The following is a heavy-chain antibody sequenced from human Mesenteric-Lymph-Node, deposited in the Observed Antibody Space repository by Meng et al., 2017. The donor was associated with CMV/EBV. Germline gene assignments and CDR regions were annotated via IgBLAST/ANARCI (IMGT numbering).Heavy chain of an antibody. V-gene: IGHV3-23*01. Sequence: GESLKISCAASGFSVSTNYMSWVRQAPGKGLEWVSAISGSGGSTYYADSVKGRFTISRDNSKNTLYLQMNSLRVEDTAVYYCAKESYGEWFGESSPGPWGQGTLVTVSS. CDR3: AKESYGEWFGESSPGP. D-gene: IGHD3-10*01. J-gene: IGHJ5*02. CDR2: ISGSGGST. CDR1: GFSVSTNY.